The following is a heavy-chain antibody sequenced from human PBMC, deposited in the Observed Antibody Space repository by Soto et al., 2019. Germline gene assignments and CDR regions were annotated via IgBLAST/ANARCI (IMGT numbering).Heavy chain of an antibody. D-gene: IGHD1-1*01. V-gene: IGHV1-69*05. CDR1: GGSLSNYA. Sequence: ASVKVSCKASGGSLSNYAISWLRQAPGQGLEWLGGIIPMSETPNYAQKFQGRVTITTDDSRVTGHMELTSLRSEDTAVYYCAGARSGRDIPVEIYHWYCGMDVWGQGNTVTVSS. CDR3: AGARSGRDIPVEIYHWYCGMDV. J-gene: IGHJ6*02. CDR2: IIPMSETP.